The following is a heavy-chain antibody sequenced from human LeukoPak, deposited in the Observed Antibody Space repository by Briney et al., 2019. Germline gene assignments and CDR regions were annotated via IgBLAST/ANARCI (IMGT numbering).Heavy chain of an antibody. CDR1: GYTFTSYD. J-gene: IGHJ3*02. CDR2: INPNSGGT. Sequence: ASVKVSCKASGYTFTSYDINWVRQATGQGLEWMGWINPNSGGTNYAQKFQGRVTMTRDTSISTAYMELSRLRSDDTAVYYCARAICTNGVCYIIVGAFDIWGQGTMVTVSS. V-gene: IGHV1-2*02. CDR3: ARAICTNGVCYIIVGAFDI. D-gene: IGHD2-8*01.